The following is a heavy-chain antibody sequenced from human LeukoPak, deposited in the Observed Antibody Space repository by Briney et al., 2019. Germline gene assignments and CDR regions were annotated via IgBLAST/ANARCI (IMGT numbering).Heavy chain of an antibody. V-gene: IGHV3-53*01. D-gene: IGHD2-15*01. J-gene: IGHJ5*02. Sequence: PGGSLRLSCAASGFTVSSNYMSWVRQAPGKGLEWVSVIYSGGSTYYADSVKGRFTISRDNSKNTLYLQMNSLRAEDTAVYYCAVVVAATGGVGWFDPWGQGTLVTVSS. CDR2: IYSGGST. CDR1: GFTVSSNY. CDR3: AVVVAATGGVGWFDP.